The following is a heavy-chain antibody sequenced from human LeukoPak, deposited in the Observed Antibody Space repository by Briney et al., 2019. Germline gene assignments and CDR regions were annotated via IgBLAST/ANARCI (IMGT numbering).Heavy chain of an antibody. D-gene: IGHD6-19*01. CDR3: ARAVARWGAFDI. CDR1: GYTFTGYY. Sequence: ASVKGSCEASGYTFTGYYMHWVRQAPGQGLEWMGGIIPIFGTANYAQKSQGRVTITADESTSAAYMELSSLRSEDTAVYYCARAVARWGAFDIWGQGTMVTVSS. CDR2: IIPIFGTA. V-gene: IGHV1-69*13. J-gene: IGHJ3*02.